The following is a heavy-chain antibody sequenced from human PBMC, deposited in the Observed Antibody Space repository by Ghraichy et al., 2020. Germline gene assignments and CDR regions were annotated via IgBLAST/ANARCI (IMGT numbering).Heavy chain of an antibody. CDR1: GFTFSNYD. J-gene: IGHJ4*02. CDR3: SKNLRLFYWLLTRGY. CDR2: IRFDGSNE. Sequence: GGSLRLSCAASGFTFSNYDMHWVRQAPGKGLEWVGLIRFDGSNEHYADSVQGRFTISRDNSKTTLYLQMNSLRHEDTAVYYCSKNLRLFYWLLTRGYWGQGTLVTVSS. D-gene: IGHD3-9*01. V-gene: IGHV3-30*02.